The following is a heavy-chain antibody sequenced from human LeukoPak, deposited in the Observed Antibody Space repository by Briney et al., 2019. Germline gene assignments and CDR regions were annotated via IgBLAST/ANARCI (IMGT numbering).Heavy chain of an antibody. D-gene: IGHD2-2*01. CDR2: IIPIFGTA. J-gene: IGHJ6*04. CDR3: ARDNIVVVPGAMGDYYYYGMDG. V-gene: IGHV1-69*06. CDR1: GGTFSSYA. Sequence: GASVKLSCKASGGTFSSYAISWVRQAPGQGLEWMGGIIPIFGTATYAQKFQGRVTITADKSTSTANMELSSLRSEDTAVYCCARDNIVVVPGAMGDYYYYGMDGWGKGGTVTVSS.